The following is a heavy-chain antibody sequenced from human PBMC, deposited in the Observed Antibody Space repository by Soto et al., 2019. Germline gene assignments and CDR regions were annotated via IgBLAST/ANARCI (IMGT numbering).Heavy chain of an antibody. CDR1: GFTFSSYW. V-gene: IGHV3-74*01. CDR3: LSVLYCSSSSCHPPFDY. D-gene: IGHD2-15*01. J-gene: IGHJ4*02. CDR2: INTDGSST. Sequence: GGSLRLSCAASGFTFSSYWMHWVRQAPGKGLVWVSRINTDGSSTTYADSVKGRFTISRDNAKNTLNLQMNSLTAEDTSVYYFLSVLYCSSSSCHPPFDYWGQGTRVTVPS.